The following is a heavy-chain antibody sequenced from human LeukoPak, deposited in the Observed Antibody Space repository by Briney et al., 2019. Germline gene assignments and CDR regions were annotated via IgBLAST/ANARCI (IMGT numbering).Heavy chain of an antibody. CDR3: ARARWYNAFDI. CDR2: ISYDGSNK. Sequence: GGSLRLSCAASGFTFSSYAMHWVRQAPGKGLEWVAVISYDGSNKYYADSVKGRFTISRDNSKNTLYLQTNSLRAEDTAVYYCARARWYNAFDIWGQGTMVTVSS. V-gene: IGHV3-30-3*01. J-gene: IGHJ3*02. D-gene: IGHD2-15*01. CDR1: GFTFSSYA.